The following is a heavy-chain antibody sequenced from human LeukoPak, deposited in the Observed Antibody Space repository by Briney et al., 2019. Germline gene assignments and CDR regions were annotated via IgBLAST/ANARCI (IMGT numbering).Heavy chain of an antibody. Sequence: GGSLRLSCAASGFTFDDYTMHWVRQAPGKGLEWVSLISWDGGKTSYADSVKGRFTISRDNSKNSLYLQMNSLRSEDTALYYCVLQRLSAAFDYWGQGTQVTVSS. CDR1: GFTFDDYT. V-gene: IGHV3-43*01. CDR3: VLQRLSAAFDY. CDR2: ISWDGGKT. D-gene: IGHD6-13*01. J-gene: IGHJ4*02.